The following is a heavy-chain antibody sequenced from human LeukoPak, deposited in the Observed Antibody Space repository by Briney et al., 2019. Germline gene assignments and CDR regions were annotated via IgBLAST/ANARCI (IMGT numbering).Heavy chain of an antibody. CDR1: GFTFSSYG. D-gene: IGHD5-24*01. Sequence: PGGSLRLSCAASGFTFSSYGMHWVRQAPSKGLEWVAVISYDGSSKYYADSVKGRFTISRDNSKNTLYLQMNSLRAEDTAVYYCAKASGRWLRPDYWGQGTLVTVSS. CDR2: ISYDGSSK. CDR3: AKASGRWLRPDY. V-gene: IGHV3-30*18. J-gene: IGHJ4*02.